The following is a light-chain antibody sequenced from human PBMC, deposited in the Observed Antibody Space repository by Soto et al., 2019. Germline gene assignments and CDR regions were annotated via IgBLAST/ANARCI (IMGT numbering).Light chain of an antibody. V-gene: IGKV3D-15*01. J-gene: IGKJ4*01. CDR1: QSVRSN. Sequence: EIVMTQSPATLSVSPGERATLSCRASQSVRSNLAWYQQKPGQAPRLLMYGASTRATGIPARFRGSGSGTDFTLTISSLQSEDFAVYYCQQYNNWPRITFGGGTKVEIK. CDR3: QQYNNWPRIT. CDR2: GAS.